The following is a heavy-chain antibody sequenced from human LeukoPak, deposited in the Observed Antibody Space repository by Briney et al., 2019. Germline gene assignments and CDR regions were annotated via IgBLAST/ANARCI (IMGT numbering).Heavy chain of an antibody. V-gene: IGHV4-34*01. CDR1: GGSFSGYY. D-gene: IGHD1-26*01. Sequence: PSETLSLTCAVYGGSFSGYYWSWIRQPPGKGLEWIGEINHSGSTNYNPSLKSRVTISVDTSKNQFSLKLSSVTAADTAVYYCAIWSWHFDYWGQGTLVTVSS. CDR3: AIWSWHFDY. CDR2: INHSGST. J-gene: IGHJ4*02.